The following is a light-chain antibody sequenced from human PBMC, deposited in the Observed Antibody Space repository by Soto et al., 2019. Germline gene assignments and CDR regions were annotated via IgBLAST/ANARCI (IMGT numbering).Light chain of an antibody. Sequence: EIVLTQSPATLSLSPGERATLSCRASQSVSGFLAWFQQKPGQAPRLLIYDASKRATGIPARFSGSGFGTDYTLTISRLEPEDFAVYYCQQYGSSGTFGQGTKVDIK. CDR3: QQYGSSGT. J-gene: IGKJ1*01. CDR1: QSVSGF. V-gene: IGKV3-11*01. CDR2: DAS.